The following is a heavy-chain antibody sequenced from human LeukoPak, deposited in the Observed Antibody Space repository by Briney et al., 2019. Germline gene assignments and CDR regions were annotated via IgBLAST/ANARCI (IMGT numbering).Heavy chain of an antibody. D-gene: IGHD3-10*01. V-gene: IGHV1-2*02. CDR2: INPNSGGT. CDR3: ARDSWVTMVRGVIGPVDV. CDR1: GYTFTGYY. Sequence: GASVKVSCKASGYTFTGYYMHWVRQALGQGLEWLGWINPNSGGTNYAQKFQGRVTMTRDTSISTAYMELSRLRSDDTAVYYCARDSWVTMVRGVIGPVDVWGQGTTVTVSS. J-gene: IGHJ6*02.